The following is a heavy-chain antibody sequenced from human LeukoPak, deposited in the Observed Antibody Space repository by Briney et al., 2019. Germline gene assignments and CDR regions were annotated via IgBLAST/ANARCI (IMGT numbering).Heavy chain of an antibody. D-gene: IGHD3-22*01. CDR3: ARRGYHDSSGYDY. CDR2: ISSSGSTI. CDR1: GFTFSSYE. J-gene: IGHJ4*02. Sequence: GGSLRLSCAASGFTFSSYEMNWVRQAPGKGLEWVSYISSSGSTIYYADSVKGRFTISRDNAKNSLYLQMNSLRAEDTAVYYCARRGYHDSSGYDYWGQGTPVTVSS. V-gene: IGHV3-48*03.